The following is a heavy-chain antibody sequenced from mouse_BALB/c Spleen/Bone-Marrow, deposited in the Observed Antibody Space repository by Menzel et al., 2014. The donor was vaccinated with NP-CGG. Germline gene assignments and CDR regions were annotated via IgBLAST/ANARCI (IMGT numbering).Heavy chain of an antibody. CDR3: ARDYYGSSYAMDY. CDR2: INSKGGST. CDR1: GFTFSSYG. Sequence: DVQLQESGGGLVQPGGSLKLSCAASGFTFSSYGMSWVRQTPDKRLELVATINSKGGSTYYPDSVKGRFTISRDNAKNTLYLQMSSLKSEDTAMYYCARDYYGSSYAMDYWGQGTSVTVSS. D-gene: IGHD1-1*01. J-gene: IGHJ4*01. V-gene: IGHV5-6-3*01.